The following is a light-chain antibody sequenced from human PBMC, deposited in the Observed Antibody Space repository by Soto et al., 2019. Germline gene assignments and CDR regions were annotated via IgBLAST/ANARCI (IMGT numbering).Light chain of an antibody. CDR1: QSVSSY. CDR2: DAS. Sequence: EIVFTQSPPTLSLSPGERATLSCRASQSVSSYLAWYQQKPGQAPSLLIYDASKRATGTPARFSASAFATDYPPTISGLPSEDFAVYYHQQYGTSITFGQGTRLEIK. V-gene: IGKV3-11*01. J-gene: IGKJ5*01. CDR3: QQYGTSIT.